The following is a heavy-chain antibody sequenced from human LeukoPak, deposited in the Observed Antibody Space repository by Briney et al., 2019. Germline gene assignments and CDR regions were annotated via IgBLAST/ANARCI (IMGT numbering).Heavy chain of an antibody. CDR2: IYHSGST. D-gene: IGHD3-16*01. Sequence: PSETLSLTCAVSGGSISSSNWWSWVRQPPGKGLEWIGEIYHSGSTNYNPSLKSRVTISVDKSKNQFSLKLSSVTAAGTAVYYCARVYFRFAYYYMDVWGKGTTVTVSS. CDR1: GGSISSSNW. J-gene: IGHJ6*03. CDR3: ARVYFRFAYYYMDV. V-gene: IGHV4-4*02.